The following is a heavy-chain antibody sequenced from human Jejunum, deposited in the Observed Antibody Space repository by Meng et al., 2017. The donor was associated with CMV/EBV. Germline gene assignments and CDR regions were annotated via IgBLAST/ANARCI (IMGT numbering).Heavy chain of an antibody. D-gene: IGHD5-18*01. CDR2: IYSGGTR. Sequence: GGGLVDPGESMWISGGDSGFVVRSNNMSWVRQAPGKGLEWVTLIYSGGTRFYAESVKGRFTISIDNSKNVLYLQMNCVRDEDTALYHCVRNLGYTYGLVSWGQGTLVTVSS. V-gene: IGHV3-66*01. J-gene: IGHJ5*02. CDR1: GFVVRSNN. CDR3: VRNLGYTYGLVS.